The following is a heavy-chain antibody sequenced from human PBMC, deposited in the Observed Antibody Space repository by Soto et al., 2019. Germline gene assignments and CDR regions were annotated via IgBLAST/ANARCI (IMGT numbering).Heavy chain of an antibody. CDR3: ARTRLGAGAGP. D-gene: IGHD3-16*01. J-gene: IGHJ5*02. CDR1: GYTFTSYD. V-gene: IGHV1-8*01. CDR2: MNPNSGNS. Sequence: QVQLVQSGAEVKKPGASVKVSCKTSGYTFTSYDIHWVRQATGQGPEWMGWMNPNSGNSVYAQKFQGRITLTRNTSMSTVYRELTSLRSEDTAAYYCARTRLGAGAGPWGQGTLVTVSS.